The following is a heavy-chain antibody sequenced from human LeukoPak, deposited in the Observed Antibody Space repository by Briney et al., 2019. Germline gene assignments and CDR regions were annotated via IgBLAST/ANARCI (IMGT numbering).Heavy chain of an antibody. D-gene: IGHD4-11*01. CDR2: VYNSGDT. J-gene: IGHJ4*02. CDR3: ARDHSNYGSYDY. Sequence: NPSETLSLTCTVSGGSTSSDYWSWIRQSPGKGLEWVGYVYNSGDTGKNPSLKSRVTILLDTSKNQCSLKLTSVAAADTAVYYCARDHSNYGSYDYWGQGTLVTVSS. V-gene: IGHV4-59*12. CDR1: GGSTSSDY.